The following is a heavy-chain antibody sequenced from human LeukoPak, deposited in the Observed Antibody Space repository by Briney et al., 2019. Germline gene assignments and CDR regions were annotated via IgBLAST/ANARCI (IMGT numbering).Heavy chain of an antibody. D-gene: IGHD4-17*01. CDR2: IYYSGST. CDR1: VGSLSSSSYY. Sequence: SETLSLTCTVSVGSLSSSSYYCGRIRQPPGKGLERIGSIYYSGSTYYNPSLTSRVTISVDTSKNQFSLKLSSVTAADTAVYYCARHRNEYDYGDYQVIDYWGQGTLVTVSS. CDR3: ARHRNEYDYGDYQVIDY. J-gene: IGHJ4*02. V-gene: IGHV4-39*01.